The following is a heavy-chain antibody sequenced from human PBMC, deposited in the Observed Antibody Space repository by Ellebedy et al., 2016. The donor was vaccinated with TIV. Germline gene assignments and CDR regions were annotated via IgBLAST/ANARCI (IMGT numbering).Heavy chain of an antibody. J-gene: IGHJ6*02. CDR3: ARGGHMVRGVRYYYGMDV. Sequence: ASVKVSXXASGYTFTSYDINWVRQATGQGLEWMGWMNPNSGNTGYAQKFQGRVTMTRNTSISTAYVELSSLRSEDTAVYYCARGGHMVRGVRYYYGMDVWGQGTTVTVSS. D-gene: IGHD3-10*01. V-gene: IGHV1-8*01. CDR2: MNPNSGNT. CDR1: GYTFTSYD.